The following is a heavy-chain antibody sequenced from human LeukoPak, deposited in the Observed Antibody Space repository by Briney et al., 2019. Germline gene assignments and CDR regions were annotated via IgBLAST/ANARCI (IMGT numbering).Heavy chain of an antibody. CDR2: IKQAGSEK. Sequence: GGSLRLSCAASGFTFSTYWMSWVRQAPGKGLEWVANIKQAGSEKYYVDSVKGRFTISRDNAKNSLYLQMNSLRVEDTAMYYCARDSAGNEYWGQGTLVTVSS. CDR1: GFTFSTYW. V-gene: IGHV3-7*01. CDR3: ARDSAGNEY. D-gene: IGHD6-13*01. J-gene: IGHJ4*02.